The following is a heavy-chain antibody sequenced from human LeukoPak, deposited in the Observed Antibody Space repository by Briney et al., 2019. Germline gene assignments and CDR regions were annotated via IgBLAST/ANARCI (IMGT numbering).Heavy chain of an antibody. D-gene: IGHD5-12*01. CDR3: ARGSGYDYFDY. Sequence: GRSLRLSCAASGFTFSSYAMHWVRQAPGKGLEWVAVISYDGSNKYYADSVKGRFTISRDNSKNTLYLQMNSLRAEDTVVYYCARGSGYDYFDYWGQGTLVTVSS. CDR2: ISYDGSNK. V-gene: IGHV3-30*04. J-gene: IGHJ4*02. CDR1: GFTFSSYA.